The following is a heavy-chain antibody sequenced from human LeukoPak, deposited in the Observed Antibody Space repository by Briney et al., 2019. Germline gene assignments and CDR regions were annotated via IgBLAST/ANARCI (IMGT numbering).Heavy chain of an antibody. V-gene: IGHV3-23*01. D-gene: IGHD6-6*01. CDR1: GFTFSSYA. J-gene: IGHJ4*02. CDR3: ARDKQLDRGAPDY. Sequence: GGSLRLSCAASGFTFSSYAMSWVRQAPGKGLEWVSAISGSGGSTYYADSVKGRFTISRDNAKNSLYLQMNSLRAEDTAVYYCARDKQLDRGAPDYWGQGTLVTVSS. CDR2: ISGSGGST.